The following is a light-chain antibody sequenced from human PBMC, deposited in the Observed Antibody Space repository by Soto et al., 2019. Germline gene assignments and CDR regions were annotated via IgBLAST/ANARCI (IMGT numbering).Light chain of an antibody. CDR2: WAS. Sequence: DIVMTQSPDSLTVSLGERATINCKSSQSLLLSSNNQNYLAWYQQKPGQPPKLLIYWASTRESGVPDRFSGKGAWEKFNPTISHLQAENVGSYYCQEYYIAPLTFGGGTKVEIK. CDR1: QSLLLSSNNQNY. CDR3: QEYYIAPLT. V-gene: IGKV4-1*01. J-gene: IGKJ4*01.